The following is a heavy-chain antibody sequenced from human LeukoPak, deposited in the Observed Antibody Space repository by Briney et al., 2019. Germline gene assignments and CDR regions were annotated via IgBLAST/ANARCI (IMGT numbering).Heavy chain of an antibody. V-gene: IGHV1-2*02. CDR3: ARVLAAEGWFDP. Sequence: ASVKVSCKASGYTFTVYYMHWVRQAPGQGLEWMGWINPNSGGTNYAQKFQGRVTMTRDTSISTAYMELSRLRSDDTAVYYCARVLAAEGWFDPWGQGTLVTVSS. CDR1: GYTFTVYY. D-gene: IGHD6-13*01. CDR2: INPNSGGT. J-gene: IGHJ5*02.